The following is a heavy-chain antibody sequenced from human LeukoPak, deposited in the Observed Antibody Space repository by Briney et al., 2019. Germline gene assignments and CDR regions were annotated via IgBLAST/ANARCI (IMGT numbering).Heavy chain of an antibody. V-gene: IGHV4-59*01. D-gene: IGHD6-13*01. CDR1: GGSISSYY. J-gene: IGHJ6*03. CDR2: IYYSGST. Sequence: SETLSLTCTVSGGSISSYYRSWIRQPPGKGLEWVGYIYYSGSTNYNPSLKSRVTISVDTSKNQFSLKLSSVTAADTAVYYCSRRITAAGTNYYYYYMDVWGKGTTVTVSS. CDR3: SRRITAAGTNYYYYYMDV.